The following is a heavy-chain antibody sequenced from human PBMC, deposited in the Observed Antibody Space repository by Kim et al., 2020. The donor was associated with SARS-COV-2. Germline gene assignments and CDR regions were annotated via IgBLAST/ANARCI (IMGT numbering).Heavy chain of an antibody. CDR3: ARGEGNVLRFLEWLSSSTYYYGMDV. Sequence: GGSLRLSCAASGFTFSSYSMNWVRQAPGKGLEWVSSISSSSSYIYYADSVKGRFTISRDNAKNSLYLQMNSLRAEDTAVYYCARGEGNVLRFLEWLSSSTYYYGMDVWGQGTTGTVSS. J-gene: IGHJ6*02. CDR2: ISSSSSYI. V-gene: IGHV3-21*01. CDR1: GFTFSSYS. D-gene: IGHD3-3*01.